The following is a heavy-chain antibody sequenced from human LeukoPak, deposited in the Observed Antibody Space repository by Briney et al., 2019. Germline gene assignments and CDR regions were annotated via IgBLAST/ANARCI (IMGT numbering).Heavy chain of an antibody. D-gene: IGHD2-15*01. J-gene: IGHJ4*02. V-gene: IGHV3-49*04. CDR2: IRSKPRGGTT. CDR3: TTGIKTADH. CDR1: GVTFGEYA. Sequence: GGSLRLSCTTSGVTFGEYAMSWVRQAPGKGLEWVGFIRSKPRGGTTEYAASVKGRFTISRDDSKSIAYLQMNSLKTEDTAVYYWTTGIKTADHWGQGTLVTVSS.